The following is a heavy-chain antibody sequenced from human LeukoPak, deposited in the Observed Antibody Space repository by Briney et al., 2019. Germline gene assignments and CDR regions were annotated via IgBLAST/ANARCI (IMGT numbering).Heavy chain of an antibody. D-gene: IGHD3-10*01. CDR3: TRGVLLQDRGAFDI. V-gene: IGHV1-2*02. CDR1: GYAFSVYW. CDR2: IIPNSGDT. J-gene: IGHJ3*02. Sequence: ASVKVSRKASGYAFSVYWIHWVRLVPGQGLEWMGWIIPNSGDTRFADKFQGRVTMTRDTSISTVYMELSRLNSDDTAVYYCTRGVLLQDRGAFDIWGQGTMVTVSS.